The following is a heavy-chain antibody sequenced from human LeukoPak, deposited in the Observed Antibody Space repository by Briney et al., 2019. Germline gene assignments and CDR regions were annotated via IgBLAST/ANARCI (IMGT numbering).Heavy chain of an antibody. CDR3: ARGRGYSGYYYFDY. D-gene: IGHD5-12*01. CDR1: GGSFSGYY. V-gene: IGHV4-34*01. CDR2: INHSGST. J-gene: IGHJ4*02. Sequence: PSETLSLTCAVYGGSFSGYYWSWIRQPPGKGLEWIGEINHSGSTNYNPSLKSRVTISVDTSKNQFSLKLSSVTAADTAVYYCARGRGYSGYYYFDYWGQGTLVTVSS.